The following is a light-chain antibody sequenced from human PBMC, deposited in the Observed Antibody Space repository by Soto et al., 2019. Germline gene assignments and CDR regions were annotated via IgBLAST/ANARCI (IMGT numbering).Light chain of an antibody. J-gene: IGKJ1*01. V-gene: IGKV3-11*01. CDR2: DTF. CDR3: EQRSSWPWT. CDR1: QSIRSY. Sequence: EIVLTQSPATLCLSPGEGATLSCRASQSIRSYLAWYKQKPGQAPRLLIYDTFNRATGIPARFSGSGSGTDFTLTISSLEPEDVGVYYCEQRSSWPWTFGQGTKVESK.